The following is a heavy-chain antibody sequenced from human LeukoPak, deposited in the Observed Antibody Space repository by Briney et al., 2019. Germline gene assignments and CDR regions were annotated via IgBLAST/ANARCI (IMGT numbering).Heavy chain of an antibody. J-gene: IGHJ4*02. CDR3: VRQGADY. D-gene: IGHD1-26*01. Sequence: GESLKISCKGFGYSFTNYWIAWVRPRPGKGLEWMGITYPGDSVTRYSPSFQGQVTISADKSISIAYLQWSSLKASDTAMYYCVRQGADYWGQGTLVTVSS. CDR2: TYPGDSVT. V-gene: IGHV5-51*01. CDR1: GYSFTNYW.